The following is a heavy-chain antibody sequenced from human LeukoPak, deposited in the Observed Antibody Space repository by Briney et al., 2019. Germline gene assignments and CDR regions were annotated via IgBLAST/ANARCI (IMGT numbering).Heavy chain of an antibody. CDR2: IYYSGST. V-gene: IGHV4-39*07. D-gene: IGHD2/OR15-2a*01. J-gene: IGHJ6*02. CDR3: ARDGEYYNTENYYYYYDMDV. CDR1: GGSISSSSYY. Sequence: SETLSLTCTVSGGSISSSSYYWGWIRQPPGKGLEWIGSIYYSGSTFYNPSLKSRVTISVDTSKNQFSLKLSSVTAADTAVYYCARDGEYYNTENYYYYYDMDVWGQGTTVTVSS.